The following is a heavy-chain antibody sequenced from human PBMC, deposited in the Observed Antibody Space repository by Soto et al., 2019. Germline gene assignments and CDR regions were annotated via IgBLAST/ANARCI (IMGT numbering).Heavy chain of an antibody. J-gene: IGHJ4*02. CDR3: ARVVGIAVDDY. CDR2: INAGNGNT. V-gene: IGHV1-3*01. D-gene: IGHD6-19*01. CDR1: GYTFTSYA. Sequence: QVQLVQSGAEGKKPGASVKVSCKASGYTFTSYAMHWVRQSPGHRLEWMGQINAGNGNTKYSQMFQGRVTITRDTSASTAYMELSSLRSQETAVYYCARVVGIAVDDYWGQGTLVTVSS.